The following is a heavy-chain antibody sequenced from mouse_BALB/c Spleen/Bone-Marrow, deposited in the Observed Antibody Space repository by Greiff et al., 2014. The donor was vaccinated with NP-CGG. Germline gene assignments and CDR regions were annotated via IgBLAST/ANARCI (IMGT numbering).Heavy chain of an antibody. Sequence: VQLQQSGPELVEPGASVKISCKASGYSFTGYFMNWVKQSHGKSLEWIGRINPYNGDTFYNQKFKGKATLTVDKSSSTAHMELLSLTSEDSAVYYCGRGAYYYGSSYYFDYWGQGTTLTVSS. V-gene: IGHV1-37*01. CDR3: GRGAYYYGSSYYFDY. J-gene: IGHJ2*01. CDR1: GYSFTGYF. D-gene: IGHD1-1*01. CDR2: INPYNGDT.